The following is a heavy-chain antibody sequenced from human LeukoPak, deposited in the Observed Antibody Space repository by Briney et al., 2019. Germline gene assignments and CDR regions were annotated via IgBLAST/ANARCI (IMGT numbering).Heavy chain of an antibody. CDR1: GYNFNTYW. J-gene: IGHJ1*01. CDR2: IYFGDSDT. V-gene: IGHV5-51*01. D-gene: IGHD1-1*01. CDR3: AKHNHGLTD. Sequence: GESLKISCKDSGYNFNTYWIAWMRQTPGKGLEWMGIIYFGDSDTRYSPSFQGQVTISADKSIRTTYLQWSSLKASDTAMYYCAKHNHGLTDWGQGTLVTVSS.